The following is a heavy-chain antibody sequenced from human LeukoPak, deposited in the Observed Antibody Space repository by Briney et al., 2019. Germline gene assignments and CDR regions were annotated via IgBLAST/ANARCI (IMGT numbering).Heavy chain of an antibody. CDR3: VKSVTRGYYYYGMDV. CDR1: GFTFSSFG. J-gene: IGHJ6*02. CDR2: ISYDGSNK. V-gene: IGHV3-30*18. D-gene: IGHD4-17*01. Sequence: PGGSLRLSCAASGFTFSSFGMHWVRQAPGKGLEWVAVISYDGSNKYYAESVKGRFTISRDNSKNTLYLQMSSLRAEDTAVYYCVKSVTRGYYYYGMDVWGQGTTVTVSS.